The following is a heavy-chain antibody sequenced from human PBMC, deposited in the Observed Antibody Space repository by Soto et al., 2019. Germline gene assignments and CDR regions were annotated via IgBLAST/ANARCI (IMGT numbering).Heavy chain of an antibody. CDR2: FDPEDGET. CDR3: ATVFPYSSSARHSMSYYGMDV. Sequence: ASVKVSCKVSGYTLTELSMHWVRQAPGKGLEWMGGFDPEDGETIYAQKFQGRVTMTEDTSTDTAYMELSSLRSEDTAVYYCATVFPYSSSARHSMSYYGMDVWGQGTTVTVSS. D-gene: IGHD6-6*01. J-gene: IGHJ6*02. CDR1: GYTLTELS. V-gene: IGHV1-24*01.